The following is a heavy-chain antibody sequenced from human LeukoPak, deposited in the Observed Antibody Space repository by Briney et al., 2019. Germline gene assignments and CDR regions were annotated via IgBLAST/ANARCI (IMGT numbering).Heavy chain of an antibody. CDR1: GFTFSSYA. CDR3: AGRAWYSSSWYGDY. V-gene: IGHV3-23*01. CDR2: ISGSGGST. Sequence: GGSLRLSCAASGFTFSSYAMSLVRQAPGKGLEWVSAISGSGGSTYYADSVKGRFTISRDNSKNTLYLQMNSLRAEDTAVYYCAGRAWYSSSWYGDYWGQGTLVTVSS. J-gene: IGHJ4*02. D-gene: IGHD6-13*01.